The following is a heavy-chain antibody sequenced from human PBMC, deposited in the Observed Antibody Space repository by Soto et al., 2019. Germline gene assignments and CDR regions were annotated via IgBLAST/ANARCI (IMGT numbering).Heavy chain of an antibody. J-gene: IGHJ5*02. D-gene: IGHD3-10*01. CDR3: VRDRYSSSGWFDP. CDR1: GDSVSSYSAA. CDR2: TYYRSRFFS. Sequence: PSQTLSLTCAISGDSVSSYSAAWNWIRQSPSGGLEWLGRTYYRSRFFSDYAETVKSRIIINPDTSKNQFSLQLKSVPPEDMAVYYCVRDRYSSSGWFDPWGQGTPVTVSS. V-gene: IGHV6-1*01.